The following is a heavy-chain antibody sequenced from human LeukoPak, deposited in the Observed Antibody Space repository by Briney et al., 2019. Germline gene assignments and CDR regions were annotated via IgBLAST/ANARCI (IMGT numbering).Heavy chain of an antibody. CDR3: AREVVRGNSY. V-gene: IGHV4-34*01. CDR1: GGSFSGYY. J-gene: IGHJ4*02. D-gene: IGHD3-10*01. CDR2: INHSGST. Sequence: KPSETLSLTCAVYGGSFSGYYWSWIRQPPGKGLEWIGEINHSGSTNYNPPLKSRVTISIDTSKNQFSLKLTSVTAADTAVYYCAREVVRGNSYWGQGTLVTVSS.